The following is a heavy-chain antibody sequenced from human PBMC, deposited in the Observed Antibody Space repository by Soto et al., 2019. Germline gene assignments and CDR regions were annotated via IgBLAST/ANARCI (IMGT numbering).Heavy chain of an antibody. CDR2: IIPIFGTA. D-gene: IGHD3-22*01. J-gene: IGHJ5*02. CDR1: GGTFSSYA. Sequence: GASVKVSCKASGGTFSSYAISWVRQAPGQGLEWMGGIIPIFGTANYAQKFQGRVTITADESTSTAYMELSSLRSEDTAVYYCARDPSKEGDYYDSSEVWFDPWGQGTLVTVSS. V-gene: IGHV1-69*13. CDR3: ARDPSKEGDYYDSSEVWFDP.